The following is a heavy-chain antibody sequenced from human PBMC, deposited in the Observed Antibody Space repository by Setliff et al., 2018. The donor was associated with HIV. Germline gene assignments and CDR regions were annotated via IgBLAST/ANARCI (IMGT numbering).Heavy chain of an antibody. V-gene: IGHV4-4*09. CDR2: IYNSAST. J-gene: IGHJ4*01. D-gene: IGHD3-10*02. Sequence: PSETLSLTCTVSGDSISTDYWTWIRQPPGKGLEWIGYIYNSASTSYNPSLKSRVTISVDTSKNQFSLKLNSVTAADTAVYYCATARSYYVFDYWGQGTLVTVSS. CDR1: GDSISTDY. CDR3: ATARSYYVFDY.